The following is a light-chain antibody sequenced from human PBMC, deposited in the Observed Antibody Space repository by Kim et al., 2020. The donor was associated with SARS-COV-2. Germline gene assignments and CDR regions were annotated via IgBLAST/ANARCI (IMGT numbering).Light chain of an antibody. CDR3: QQRSNWPSYT. J-gene: IGKJ2*01. CDR2: DAS. V-gene: IGKV3-11*01. Sequence: EIVLTQSPATLSLSPGERATLSCRASQSVSSYLAWYQQKPVQAPRLLIYDASNRATGIPARFSGSGSGTDFTLTISSLEPEDFAVYYCQQRSNWPSYTFGQGTKLEI. CDR1: QSVSSY.